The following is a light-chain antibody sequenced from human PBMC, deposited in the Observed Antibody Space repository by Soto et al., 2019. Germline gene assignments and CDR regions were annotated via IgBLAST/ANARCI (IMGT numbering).Light chain of an antibody. CDR2: KAS. CDR1: QSITTW. J-gene: IGKJ4*01. V-gene: IGKV1-5*03. CDR3: QQYNTYPLT. Sequence: DIQMTQSPSTLSASVGERVTITCRASQSITTWLAWYQQKPGKAPKLLIYKASSLEGGVPSRFSGSGSGTEFNITISSLQPDDFATYYCQQYNTYPLTLGGGTKVDIK.